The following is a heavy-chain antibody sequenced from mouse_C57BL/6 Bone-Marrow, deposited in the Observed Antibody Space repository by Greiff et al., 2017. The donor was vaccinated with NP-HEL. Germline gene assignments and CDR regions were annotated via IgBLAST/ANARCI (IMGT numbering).Heavy chain of an antibody. V-gene: IGHV5-4*01. CDR2: ISDGGSYT. J-gene: IGHJ2*01. CDR1: GFTFSSYA. CDR3: ARSSSDD. Sequence: EVQVVESGGGLVKPGGSLKLSCAASGFTFSSYAMSWVRQTPEKRLEWVATISDGGSYTYYPDNVKGRFTISRDNAKNNLYLQMSHLKSEDTAMYYCARSSSDDWGKGTTLTVSS.